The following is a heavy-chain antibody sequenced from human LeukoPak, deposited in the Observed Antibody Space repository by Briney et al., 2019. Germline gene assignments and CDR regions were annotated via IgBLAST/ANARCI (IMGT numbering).Heavy chain of an antibody. J-gene: IGHJ4*02. CDR3: VVGGSPGY. CDR1: GLAFSAYK. D-gene: IGHD2-15*01. Sequence: GGSLRLSSAASGLAFSAYKMHWVRQAPRKGLVWVSRISTDGYTTDYADFVQGRFTASRDNTKNTWSLEMNSLRAEDTAVYYCVVGGSPGYWGQGTLVTVSS. V-gene: IGHV3-74*01. CDR2: ISTDGYTT.